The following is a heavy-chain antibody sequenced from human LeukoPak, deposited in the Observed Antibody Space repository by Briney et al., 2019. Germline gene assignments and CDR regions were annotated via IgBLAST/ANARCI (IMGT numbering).Heavy chain of an antibody. CDR1: GFTFSSYA. CDR3: AKEGKIGSSPLN. CDR2: ISGSGGST. Sequence: GGSLRLSCAASGFTFSSYAMSWVRQAPGKGLGWVSAISGSGGSTYYADSVKGRFTISTDNSKNTLYLQMNSLRAEDTAVYYCAKEGKIGSSPLNWGQGTLVTVSS. J-gene: IGHJ4*02. V-gene: IGHV3-23*01. D-gene: IGHD6-6*01.